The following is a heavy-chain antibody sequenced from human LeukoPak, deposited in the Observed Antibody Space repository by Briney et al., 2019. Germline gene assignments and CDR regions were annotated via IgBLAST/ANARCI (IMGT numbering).Heavy chain of an antibody. CDR3: STMCGGSCYKGGENY. D-gene: IGHD2-15*01. CDR1: GIIFKNAW. Sequence: NPGGSLRLPCAASGIIFKNAWMSWVRQAPGKGLEWVGRIKSKSDDGTTDYAAPVRGRFTVSRDDSKNTLYLEMNSLTTEDTAVYFCSTMCGGSCYKGGENYWGQGTLVTVSS. V-gene: IGHV3-15*01. CDR2: IKSKSDDGTT. J-gene: IGHJ4*02.